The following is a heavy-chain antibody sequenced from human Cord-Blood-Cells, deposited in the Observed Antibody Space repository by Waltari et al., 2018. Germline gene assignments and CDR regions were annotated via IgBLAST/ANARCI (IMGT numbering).Heavy chain of an antibody. CDR2: IWYDGSNK. V-gene: IGHV3-33*01. J-gene: IGHJ3*02. Sequence: QVQLVESGGGVVQPGRSLRLSCAAPGFTFSSYGMHWVRQAPGKGLEGVAVIWYDGSNKYYADSVKGRFTISRDNSKNTLYLQMNSLRAEDTAVYYCARDLWGSDAFDIWGQGTMVTVSS. CDR1: GFTFSSYG. CDR3: ARDLWGSDAFDI. D-gene: IGHD7-27*01.